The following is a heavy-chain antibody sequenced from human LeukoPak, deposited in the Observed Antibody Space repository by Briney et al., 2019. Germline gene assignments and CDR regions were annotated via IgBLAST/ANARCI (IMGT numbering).Heavy chain of an antibody. V-gene: IGHV4-34*01. Sequence: SETLSLTCAVYGGSFSGYYWSWIRQPPGKGLEWIGEINHSGSTNYNPSLKSRVTRSVDTSKNQFSLKLSSVTAADTAVYYCSAGRARHLDYWGQGTLVAVSS. CDR1: GGSFSGYY. D-gene: IGHD1-26*01. CDR3: SAGRARHLDY. J-gene: IGHJ4*02. CDR2: INHSGST.